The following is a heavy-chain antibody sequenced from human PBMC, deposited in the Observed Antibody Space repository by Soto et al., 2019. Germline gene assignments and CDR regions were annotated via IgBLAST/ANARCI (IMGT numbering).Heavy chain of an antibody. V-gene: IGHV1-69*01. D-gene: IGHD3-22*01. CDR1: GGTFSRHA. CDR3: ARGWGYDSNDYYYAY. Sequence: HVQLVQSGAEVRKPGSSVKVSCKASGGTFSRHAISWVRQAPGQGLEWMGGIIPIFGTANHAQKFQGRVTIIADESTSTVYLELSSMRSEDTAMYYCARGWGYDSNDYYYAYWGQGNLVIVSS. CDR2: IIPIFGTA. J-gene: IGHJ4*02.